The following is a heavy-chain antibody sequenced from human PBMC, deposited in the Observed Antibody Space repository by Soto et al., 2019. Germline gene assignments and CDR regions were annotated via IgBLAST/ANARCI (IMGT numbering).Heavy chain of an antibody. V-gene: IGHV1-69*06. Sequence: SVKVSCKASGGTFSSYAISWVRQAPGQGXEWMGGIIPIFGTANYAQKFQGRVTITADKSTSTAYMELSSLRSEDTAVYYCARDRDIWFGELYYYGMDVWGQGTTVTVSS. CDR3: ARDRDIWFGELYYYGMDV. J-gene: IGHJ6*02. CDR1: GGTFSSYA. CDR2: IIPIFGTA. D-gene: IGHD3-10*01.